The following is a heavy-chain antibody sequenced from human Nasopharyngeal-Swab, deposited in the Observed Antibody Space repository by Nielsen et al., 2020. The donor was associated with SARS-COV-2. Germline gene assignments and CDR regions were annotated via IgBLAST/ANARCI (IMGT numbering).Heavy chain of an antibody. Sequence: GGSLRLSCTASGFTFNRYWLHWVRQVPGKGLQWVSRINSDGSDTRYAESVKGRFTASRDTAKSTLYLQLNSVRAEGTGVYFCAREWERPYYFDYWGQGVLVTVSS. CDR3: AREWERPYYFDY. CDR2: INSDGSDT. V-gene: IGHV3-74*01. J-gene: IGHJ4*02. CDR1: GFTFNRYW. D-gene: IGHD1-26*01.